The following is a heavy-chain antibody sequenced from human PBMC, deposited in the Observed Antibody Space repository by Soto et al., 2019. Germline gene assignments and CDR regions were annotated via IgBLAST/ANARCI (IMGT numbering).Heavy chain of an antibody. J-gene: IGHJ4*02. Sequence: QVQLVQSGAEVKKPGASVKVSCKASGYTFTSQNMHWVRQAPGQGLEWMGVINPSIGTKTYAQNFQGRVTMTSDTSTSSVYMEVSSLRSEDTAVYYCISTLGARFDYWGKGTLVTVSS. D-gene: IGHD1-26*01. CDR2: INPSIGTK. CDR1: GYTFTSQN. CDR3: ISTLGARFDY. V-gene: IGHV1-46*03.